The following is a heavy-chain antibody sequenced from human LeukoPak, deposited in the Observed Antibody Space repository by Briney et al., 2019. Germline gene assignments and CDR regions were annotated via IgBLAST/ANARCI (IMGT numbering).Heavy chain of an antibody. CDR3: AKDGVVVAATLHYFDY. J-gene: IGHJ4*02. D-gene: IGHD2-15*01. Sequence: GGSLRLSCAASGFTFSSYGMHWVRQAPGKGLEWVAVISYDGSNKYYADSVKGRFTISRDNSKNTLYLQMNSLRAEDTAVYYCAKDGVVVAATLHYFDYWGQGTLVTVSS. CDR1: GFTFSSYG. CDR2: ISYDGSNK. V-gene: IGHV3-30*18.